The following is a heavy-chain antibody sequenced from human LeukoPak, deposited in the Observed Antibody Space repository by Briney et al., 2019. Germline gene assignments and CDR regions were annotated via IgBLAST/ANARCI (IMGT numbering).Heavy chain of an antibody. V-gene: IGHV3-30-3*01. Sequence: GGSLRLSCAASGFTFRNYVIHWVRQAPGKGLEWVAVTSSDLNVKLYADSVKGRFTISRDNSRSTLYSQMNSLRPGDTAIYYCAREGYYGSGSPPSLYFDYWGQGTLVTVSS. CDR1: GFTFRNYV. J-gene: IGHJ4*02. D-gene: IGHD3-10*01. CDR3: AREGYYGSGSPPSLYFDY. CDR2: TSSDLNVK.